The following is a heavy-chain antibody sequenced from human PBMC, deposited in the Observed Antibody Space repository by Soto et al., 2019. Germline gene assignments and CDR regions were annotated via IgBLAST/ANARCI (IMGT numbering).Heavy chain of an antibody. CDR2: IWFDGSKK. D-gene: IGHD2-2*01. CDR3: ARDRLVPYGCGMDV. Sequence: QMQLVESGGGVVKPGRSLRLSCAASGFTFRSYGIHWVRQAPGKGLEWVALIWFDGSKKYYVDSVKGRFAVSRDNSKNTLYLQMNRLRVEETAVYYCARDRLVPYGCGMDVWGQGTTVTVAS. J-gene: IGHJ6*02. CDR1: GFTFRSYG. V-gene: IGHV3-33*01.